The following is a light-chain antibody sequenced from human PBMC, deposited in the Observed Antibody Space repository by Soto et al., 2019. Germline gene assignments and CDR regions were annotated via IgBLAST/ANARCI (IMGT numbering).Light chain of an antibody. Sequence: DIQLTQSPSFLSASVGDRVTITCRASQGISSYLAWYQQKPGKAPKFLIYAASTLQSGVPSRFSGSGSGTEFTLTISSLPPEDFATYYCQQLNSYPPSITFGQGTRLEIK. J-gene: IGKJ5*01. V-gene: IGKV1-9*01. CDR1: QGISSY. CDR2: AAS. CDR3: QQLNSYPPSIT.